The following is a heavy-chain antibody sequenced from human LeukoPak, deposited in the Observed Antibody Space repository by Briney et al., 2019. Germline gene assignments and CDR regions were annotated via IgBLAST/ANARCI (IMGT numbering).Heavy chain of an antibody. Sequence: GRSLRLSCAASGFSFSDHGMHWVRQAPGKGLEWVAVMSYDGSNKDYADSVKGRLTVSRDNAKNTLYLQMNSLTIDDTAVYYCARGGVERGNRIYLDSWGQGTLVTVSS. CDR1: GFSFSDHG. J-gene: IGHJ4*02. CDR3: ARGGVERGNRIYLDS. V-gene: IGHV3-30*03. CDR2: MSYDGSNK. D-gene: IGHD1-1*01.